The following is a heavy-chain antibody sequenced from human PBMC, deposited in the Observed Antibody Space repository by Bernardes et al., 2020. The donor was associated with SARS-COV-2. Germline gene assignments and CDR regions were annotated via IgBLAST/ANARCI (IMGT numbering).Heavy chain of an antibody. D-gene: IGHD3-22*01. V-gene: IGHV3-74*01. CDR3: ARGASSGYRIDY. CDR2: ISTDGRTT. CDR1: GFTFSSYS. Sequence: GGSLRLSCAASGFTFSSYSMNWVRQIPGRGLVWLSRISTDGRTTNYADSVEGRFTISRDNAKNTLWLQMNSLGADDTAVYYCARGASSGYRIDYWGPGTLVTVSS. J-gene: IGHJ4*02.